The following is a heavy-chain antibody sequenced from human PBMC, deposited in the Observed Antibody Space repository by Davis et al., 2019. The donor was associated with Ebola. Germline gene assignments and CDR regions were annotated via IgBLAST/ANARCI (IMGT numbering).Heavy chain of an antibody. Sequence: GESLKISCAASGFTFSNAWMSWVRQAPGKGLEWIGRIKSKTDGGTTDYAAPAKGRFTISRDDSKNTVDLQVNSLKIEDTAVYYCTTGTAVTDIHAFNIWGQGTMVTVSS. D-gene: IGHD6-19*01. CDR2: IKSKTDGGTT. CDR1: GFTFSNAW. CDR3: TTGTAVTDIHAFNI. J-gene: IGHJ3*02. V-gene: IGHV3-15*01.